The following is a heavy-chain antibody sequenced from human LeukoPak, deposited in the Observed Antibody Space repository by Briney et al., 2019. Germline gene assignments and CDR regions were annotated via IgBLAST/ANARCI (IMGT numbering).Heavy chain of an antibody. CDR2: MNPNSGNT. V-gene: IGHV1-8*01. CDR1: GYTFTSYD. CDR3: ARVEFRYGGPDFDY. J-gene: IGHJ4*02. D-gene: IGHD1-26*01. Sequence: ASVKVSCTASGYTFTSYDINWVRQATGQGLEWMGWMNPNSGNTGYAQKFQGRVTMTRNTSISTAYMELSSLRSEDTAVYYCARVEFRYGGPDFDYWGQGTLVTVSS.